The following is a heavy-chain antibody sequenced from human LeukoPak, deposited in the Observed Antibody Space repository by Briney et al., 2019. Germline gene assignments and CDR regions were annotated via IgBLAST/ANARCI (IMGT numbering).Heavy chain of an antibody. Sequence: GSLRLSCAASGFTFSDYYMSWIRQAPGKGLEWVSYISSSGSTIYYADSVKGRFTISRDNAKNSLYLQMNSLRAEDTAVYYCAREKAEYCGGDRYPYYYYYMDVWGKGTTVTVSS. V-gene: IGHV3-11*04. D-gene: IGHD2-21*02. CDR2: ISSSGSTI. CDR1: GFTFSDYY. J-gene: IGHJ6*03. CDR3: AREKAEYCGGDRYPYYYYYMDV.